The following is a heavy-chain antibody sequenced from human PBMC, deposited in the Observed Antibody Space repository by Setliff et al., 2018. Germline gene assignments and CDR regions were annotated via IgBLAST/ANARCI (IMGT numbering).Heavy chain of an antibody. Sequence: SVKVSCKASGDTFSTNVLSWVRQAPGQGLEWMGGITPVFGTPNYAQKFQGRVTITADESTSTAYMELSSLRSDDTAMYYCARGGLHFWSGYYFSWGQGTLVTVSS. D-gene: IGHD3-3*02. J-gene: IGHJ4*02. CDR1: GDTFSTNV. CDR2: ITPVFGTP. CDR3: ARGGLHFWSGYYFS. V-gene: IGHV1-69*13.